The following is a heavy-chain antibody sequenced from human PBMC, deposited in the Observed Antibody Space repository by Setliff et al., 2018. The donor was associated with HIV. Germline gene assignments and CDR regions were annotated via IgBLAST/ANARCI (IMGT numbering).Heavy chain of an antibody. J-gene: IGHJ6*02. CDR3: ARDNLYDNLYDGSPVYGMDV. V-gene: IGHV3-21*01. CDR2: ISIGSGGAI. CDR1: GFTFRTYK. D-gene: IGHD3-10*01. Sequence: RLSCAASGFTFRTYKFNWVRQAPGRGLEWVSSISIGSGGAIDYADSVQGRFTISRDNSKNSLYLQMNGLRVEDTGVYYCARDNLYDNLYDGSPVYGMDVWGQGTTVTVSS.